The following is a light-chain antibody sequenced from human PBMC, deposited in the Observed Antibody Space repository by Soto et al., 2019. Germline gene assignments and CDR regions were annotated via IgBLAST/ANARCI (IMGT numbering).Light chain of an antibody. Sequence: QSVLTQPPSVSGAPGQRVTISCTGSSSNIGAGYDVHWYQQLPGTAPKRLIYGNSNRPSGVPDRFSGSKSGTSATLAITGLQAEDEADYYCQSYDSSLSGWVFSGGTKLTVL. CDR1: SSNIGAGYD. CDR3: QSYDSSLSGWV. V-gene: IGLV1-40*01. J-gene: IGLJ3*02. CDR2: GNS.